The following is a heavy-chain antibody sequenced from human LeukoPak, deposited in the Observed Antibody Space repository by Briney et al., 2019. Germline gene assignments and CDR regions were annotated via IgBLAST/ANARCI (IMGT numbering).Heavy chain of an antibody. J-gene: IGHJ4*02. Sequence: PSETLSLTCTVSGGSISSSSYYWGWIRQPPGKGLEWIGSIYYSGSTYYNPSLKSRFTISVDTSKNQFSLKLSSVIAADSAVYYCARDGYCSGGSCSTEFDYGGQGTLVIVSS. CDR2: IYYSGST. CDR3: ARDGYCSGGSCSTEFDY. V-gene: IGHV4-39*07. CDR1: GGSISSSSYY. D-gene: IGHD2-15*01.